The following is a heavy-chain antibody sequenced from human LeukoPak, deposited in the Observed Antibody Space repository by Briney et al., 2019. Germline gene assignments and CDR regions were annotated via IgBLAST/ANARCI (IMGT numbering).Heavy chain of an antibody. D-gene: IGHD1-26*01. CDR3: AAVVAGATSTLLPYYYYMDV. V-gene: IGHV1-18*01. J-gene: IGHJ6*03. CDR2: ISAYNGNT. CDR1: GYTFTSYG. Sequence: ASVKVSCKASGYTFTSYGISWVRQAPGQGLEWMGWISAYNGNTNYAQKLQGRVTMTTDTSTSTAYMELRSLRSDDTAVYYCAAVVAGATSTLLPYYYYMDVWGKGTTVTVSS.